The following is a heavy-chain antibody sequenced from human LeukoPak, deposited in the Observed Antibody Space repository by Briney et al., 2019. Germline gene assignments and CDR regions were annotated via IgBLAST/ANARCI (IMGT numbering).Heavy chain of an antibody. CDR2: ISYDGSNK. D-gene: IGHD6-19*01. CDR3: AKDRDTSSARAGSAFDC. CDR1: GFTFSSYD. Sequence: GGSLRLSSAGSGFTFSSYDMHWVHQARGKGLEWVAVISYDGSNKYYADSVKGRFTISRDNSKNTLYLQMNSLRAEDTAVYYCAKDRDTSSARAGSAFDCWGQGTLVTVSS. J-gene: IGHJ4*02. V-gene: IGHV3-30-3*02.